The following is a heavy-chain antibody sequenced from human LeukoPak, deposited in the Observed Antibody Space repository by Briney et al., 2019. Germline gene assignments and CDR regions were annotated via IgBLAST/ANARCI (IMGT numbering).Heavy chain of an antibody. Sequence: GGSLRLSCAASGFTFSSYSMNWVRQAPGKGLEWVSSISSSSSYIYYADSVKGRFTISRDNAKNSLYLQMNSLRAEDTAVYYCARDGVIAPDYYYYGMDLWGQGTTVTVSS. CDR2: ISSSSSYI. CDR1: GFTFSSYS. J-gene: IGHJ6*02. D-gene: IGHD3-16*02. V-gene: IGHV3-21*01. CDR3: ARDGVIAPDYYYYGMDL.